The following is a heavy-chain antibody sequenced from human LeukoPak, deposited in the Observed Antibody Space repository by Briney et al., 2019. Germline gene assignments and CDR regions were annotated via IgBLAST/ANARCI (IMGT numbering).Heavy chain of an antibody. CDR2: IHSSGSS. V-gene: IGHV4-4*07. CDR1: GGSISSYY. J-gene: IGHJ4*02. Sequence: SETLSLTCTVSGGSISSYYWSWIRQPAGKGLEWIGRIHSSGSSNYNPSLESRVTMSVDTSKNQFTLRLTSVTAADTAVYYGARARTGCSSSVCYGIDYWGQGTRVTVSS. CDR3: ARARTGCSSSVCYGIDY. D-gene: IGHD2-2*01.